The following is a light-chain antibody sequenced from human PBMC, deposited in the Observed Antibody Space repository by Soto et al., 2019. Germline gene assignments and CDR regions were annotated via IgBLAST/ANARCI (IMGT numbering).Light chain of an antibody. CDR1: QGVGSF. CDR2: DTS. V-gene: IGKV3-11*01. Sequence: EIVLTQSPATLSLSPGERATLSCRASQGVGSFLAWYQQTPGQAPRLLIYDTSTRATGIPARCWGRGSGTDLPLTIIRLLTEDFAVYYCQQRRNSPGVTCGQGTRLE. CDR3: QQRRNSPGVT. J-gene: IGKJ5*01.